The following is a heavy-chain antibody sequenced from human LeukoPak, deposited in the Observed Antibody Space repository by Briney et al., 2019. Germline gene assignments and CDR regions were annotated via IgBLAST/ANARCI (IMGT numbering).Heavy chain of an antibody. Sequence: ASVKVSCKASGYTFTSYGISWVRQAPGQGLEWMGWISAYNGNTNYAQKLQGRVTMATDTSTSTAYMELRSLRSEDTAVYYCARATESKVWSAFDIWGQGTMVTVSS. D-gene: IGHD3-16*01. CDR3: ARATESKVWSAFDI. V-gene: IGHV1-18*01. J-gene: IGHJ3*02. CDR1: GYTFTSYG. CDR2: ISAYNGNT.